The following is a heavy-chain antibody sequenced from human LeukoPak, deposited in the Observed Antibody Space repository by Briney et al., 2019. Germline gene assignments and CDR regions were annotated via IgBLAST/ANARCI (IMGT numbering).Heavy chain of an antibody. CDR3: ARDYKVLRFLEIDY. D-gene: IGHD3-3*01. CDR1: GYTFTSYG. Sequence: GASVKVSCKASGYTFTSYGISWVRQAPGQGLEWMGWISAYNGNTNYAQKLQGRVTMTTDTSTSTAYMELRSLRSDYTAVYYCARDYKVLRFLEIDYWGQGTLVTVSS. V-gene: IGHV1-18*01. CDR2: ISAYNGNT. J-gene: IGHJ4*02.